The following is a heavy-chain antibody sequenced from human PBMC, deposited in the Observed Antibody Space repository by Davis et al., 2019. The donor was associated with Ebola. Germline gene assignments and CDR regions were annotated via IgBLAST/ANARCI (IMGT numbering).Heavy chain of an antibody. CDR1: GGSFSGYY. CDR2: TNHSGST. Sequence: SETLSLTCAVYGGSFSGYYWSWIRQPPGKGLEWIGETNHSGSTYYNPSLKSRVTISVDTSKNQFSLKLSSVTAEDTAVYYCARGLGIFGVWVDPWGQGTLVTVSS. V-gene: IGHV4-34*01. CDR3: ARGLGIFGVWVDP. J-gene: IGHJ5*02. D-gene: IGHD3-3*01.